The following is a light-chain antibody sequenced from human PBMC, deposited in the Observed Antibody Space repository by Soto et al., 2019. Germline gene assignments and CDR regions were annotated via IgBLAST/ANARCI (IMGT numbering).Light chain of an antibody. CDR2: GAS. J-gene: IGKJ1*01. CDR3: HQYGSSPQT. Sequence: ASQSVSSSLAWYLQKPGQAPRLLIYGASNRATGIPDRFSGSGSGTDFTLTISRLEPEDFALYFCHQYGSSPQTFGQGTKVDIK. CDR1: QSVSSS. V-gene: IGKV3-20*01.